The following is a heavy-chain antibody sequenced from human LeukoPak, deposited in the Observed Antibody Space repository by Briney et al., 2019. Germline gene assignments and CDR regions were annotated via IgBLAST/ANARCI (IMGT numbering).Heavy chain of an antibody. CDR2: INYSGSS. V-gene: IGHV4-59*08. CDR3: ARLDCISDTCYNY. CDR1: GDSISSDY. Sequence: SETLSLTCIVSGDSISSDYWSWIRQSPGKGLEWIGYINYSGSSEYKHSLKSRVTISVDRSKNPVSLRMRSVTAADTAVYYCARLDCISDTCYNYWALGALVTVSS. J-gene: IGHJ4*02. D-gene: IGHD2-21*01.